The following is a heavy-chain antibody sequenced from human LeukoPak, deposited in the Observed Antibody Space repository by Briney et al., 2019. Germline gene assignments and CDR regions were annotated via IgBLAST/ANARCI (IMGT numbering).Heavy chain of an antibody. J-gene: IGHJ5*02. Sequence: GGSLRLSCAASGLTFSSYAMSWVRQAPGKGLEWVSAISGSGGSTYYADSVKGRFTISRDNSKNTLYLQMNSLRAEDTAVYYCARKQSYDFWSGYSPFDPWGQGTLVTVSS. CDR1: GLTFSSYA. D-gene: IGHD3-3*01. CDR2: ISGSGGST. V-gene: IGHV3-23*01. CDR3: ARKQSYDFWSGYSPFDP.